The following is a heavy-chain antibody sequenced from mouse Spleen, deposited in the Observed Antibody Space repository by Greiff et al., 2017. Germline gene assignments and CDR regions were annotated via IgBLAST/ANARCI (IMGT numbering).Heavy chain of an antibody. Sequence: VQLKQSGPVLVKPGASVKMSCKASGYTFTDYYMNWVKQSHGKSLEWIGVINPYNGGTSYNQKFKGKATLTVDKSSSTAYMELNSLTSEDSAVYYCASELPPFAYWGQGTLVTVS. V-gene: IGHV1-19*01. CDR1: GYTFTDYY. D-gene: IGHD2-12*01. J-gene: IGHJ3*01. CDR3: ASELPPFAY. CDR2: INPYNGGT.